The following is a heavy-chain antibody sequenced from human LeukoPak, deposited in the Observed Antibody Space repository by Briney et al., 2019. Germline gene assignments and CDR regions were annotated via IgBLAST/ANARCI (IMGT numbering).Heavy chain of an antibody. J-gene: IGHJ4*02. D-gene: IGHD4-17*01. CDR1: GGSISSYY. V-gene: IGHV4-59*01. CDR2: IYYSGST. Sequence: SETLSLTCTVSGGSISSYYWSWIRQPPGKGLEWIGYIYYSGSTNYNPSLKSRVTISVDTSKNQFSLKLSSVTAADTAVCYCARGGRLIYGDYAYAFDYWGQGTLVTVSS. CDR3: ARGGRLIYGDYAYAFDY.